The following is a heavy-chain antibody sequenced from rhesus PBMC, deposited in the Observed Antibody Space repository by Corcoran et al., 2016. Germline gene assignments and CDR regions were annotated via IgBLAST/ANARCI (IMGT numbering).Heavy chain of an antibody. CDR2: IAGSSWNT. V-gene: IGHV4-173*01. J-gene: IGHJ4*01. CDR3: ARDGGFEYSGYSYYFDY. D-gene: IGHD5-24*01. Sequence: QLQLQESGPGLVKPSETLSLTCAVSGGSISSHFWSWIRQPPGKGLEWIRRIAGSSWNTDFNHSLKRRVTSSRDTSKNQFSLKMSSGTAADTAVYLCARDGGFEYSGYSYYFDYWGQGVLVTVSS. CDR1: GGSISSHF.